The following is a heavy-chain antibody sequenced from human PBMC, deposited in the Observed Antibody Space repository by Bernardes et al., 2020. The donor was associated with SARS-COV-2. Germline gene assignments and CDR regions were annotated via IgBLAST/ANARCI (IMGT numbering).Heavy chain of an antibody. CDR2: ISYDGSNK. CDR1: GFTFSSYA. J-gene: IGHJ4*02. V-gene: IGHV3-30-3*01. D-gene: IGHD3-10*01. Sequence: GGSLRLSCAASGFTFSSYAMHWVRQAPGKGLEWVAVISYDGSNKYYADSVKGRFTISRDNSKNTLYLQMNSLRAEDTAVYYCARDEPHYYGSGSRLPVYWGQGTLVTVSS. CDR3: ARDEPHYYGSGSRLPVY.